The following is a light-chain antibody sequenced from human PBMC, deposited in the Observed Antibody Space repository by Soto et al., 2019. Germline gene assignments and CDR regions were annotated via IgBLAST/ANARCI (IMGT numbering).Light chain of an antibody. Sequence: QSVLTQSPSASASLGASVKLTCTLSSGHSSYAIAWHQQQPEKGPRYLMKLNSDGSHSKGDGIPDRFSDSSSGAERYLTISSLQSEDEADYYCQTWGTGIHYVFGTGTKLTVL. V-gene: IGLV4-69*01. CDR2: LNSDGSH. J-gene: IGLJ1*01. CDR1: SGHSSYA. CDR3: QTWGTGIHYV.